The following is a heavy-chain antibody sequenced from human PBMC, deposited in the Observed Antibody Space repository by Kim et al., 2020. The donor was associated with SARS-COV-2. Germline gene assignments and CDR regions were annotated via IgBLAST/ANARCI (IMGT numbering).Heavy chain of an antibody. CDR3: ARGHAAGTFDY. J-gene: IGHJ4*02. Sequence: NSNPSLKSRVTISVDTSKNQFSLKLSSVTAADTAVYYCARGHAAGTFDYWGQGTLVTVSS. D-gene: IGHD6-19*01. V-gene: IGHV4-34*01.